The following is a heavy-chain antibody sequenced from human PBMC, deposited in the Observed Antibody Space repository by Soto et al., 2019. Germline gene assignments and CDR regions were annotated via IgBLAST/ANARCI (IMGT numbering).Heavy chain of an antibody. V-gene: IGHV3-30*03. D-gene: IGHD2-15*01. CDR3: AGGQYYFHY. J-gene: IGHJ4*02. CDR1: GFPFSSYG. CDR2: ISYDGSNK. Sequence: QVQLVESGGGVVQPGRSLRLSCAASGFPFSSYGMHWVRQAPGKGLEWVAHISYDGSNKHYTDSVKGRFTISRDNSKNMLYLQMSSLRAEDTAVYYCAGGQYYFHYCGQGTRVYVSS.